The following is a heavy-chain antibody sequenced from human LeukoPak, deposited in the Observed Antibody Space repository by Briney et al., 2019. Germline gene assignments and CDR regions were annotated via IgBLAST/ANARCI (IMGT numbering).Heavy chain of an antibody. D-gene: IGHD5-12*01. CDR3: ITNGGGDSGYGNFDY. V-gene: IGHV3-9*01. Sequence: GGSLRLSCAVSGFTFDDYAMHCVRQVPGKGLEWGSGISWKSDSIVYADSVKGRFTISRDNAKNSLYLQMNSLRAEDTALYYCITNGGGDSGYGNFDYWGQGTLVTVSS. CDR1: GFTFDDYA. J-gene: IGHJ4*02. CDR2: ISWKSDSI.